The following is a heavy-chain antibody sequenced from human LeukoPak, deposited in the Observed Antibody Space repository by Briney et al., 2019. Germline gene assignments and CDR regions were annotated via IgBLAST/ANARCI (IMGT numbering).Heavy chain of an antibody. J-gene: IGHJ4*02. V-gene: IGHV4-38-2*01. CDR2: IYYSGST. CDR1: GYSISSGYY. D-gene: IGHD2-8*01. Sequence: PSETLSLTCAVSGYSISSGYYWGWIRQPPGKGLEWIGTIYYSGSTYYNPSLKTRVTISVDTSKNQFSLKLSSVTAADTAVYYCARQSSMVYAPIDYWGQGTLVTVSS. CDR3: ARQSSMVYAPIDY.